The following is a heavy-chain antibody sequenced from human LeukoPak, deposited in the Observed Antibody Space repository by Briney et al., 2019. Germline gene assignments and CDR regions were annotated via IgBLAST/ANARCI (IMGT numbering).Heavy chain of an antibody. CDR1: GGSISSYY. J-gene: IGHJ4*02. D-gene: IGHD5-18*01. CDR3: SGYSYGTFDY. CDR2: IYSGGST. Sequence: KASETPSLTCTVSGGSISSYYWSWVRQAPGKGLEWVSVIYSGGSTYYADSVKGRFTISRDNSKNTLYLQMNSLRAEDTAVYYCSGYSYGTFDYWGQGTLVTVSS. V-gene: IGHV3-66*01.